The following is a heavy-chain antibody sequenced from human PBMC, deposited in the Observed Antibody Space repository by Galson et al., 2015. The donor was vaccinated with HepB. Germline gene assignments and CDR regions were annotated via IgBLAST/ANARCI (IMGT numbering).Heavy chain of an antibody. V-gene: IGHV3-30*04. D-gene: IGHD1-14*01. CDR2: ISYDGSNK. Sequence: SLRLSCAASGFTFSSYAMHWVRQAPGKGLEWVAVISYDGSNKYYADSVKGRFTISRDNSKNTLYLQMNSLRAEDTAVYYCTRGDLTGDYWGQGTLVTVSS. CDR3: TRGDLTGDY. CDR1: GFTFSSYA. J-gene: IGHJ4*02.